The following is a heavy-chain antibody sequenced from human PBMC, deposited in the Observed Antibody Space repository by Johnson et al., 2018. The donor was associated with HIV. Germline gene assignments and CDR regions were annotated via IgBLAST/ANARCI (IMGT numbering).Heavy chain of an antibody. D-gene: IGHD2-15*01. V-gene: IGHV3-33*06. CDR3: AKAEGEGSGGSCYAAFDI. Sequence: QVQLVESGGGVVQPGMSLRLSCAASGFTFSSYGMHWVRQAPGKGLEWVAVIWYDGSNKYYADSVKGRFTISRDNSKNTLYLPMNRLRAEETAGYYCAKAEGEGSGGSCYAAFDIWGQGTMVTVSS. CDR1: GFTFSSYG. J-gene: IGHJ3*02. CDR2: IWYDGSNK.